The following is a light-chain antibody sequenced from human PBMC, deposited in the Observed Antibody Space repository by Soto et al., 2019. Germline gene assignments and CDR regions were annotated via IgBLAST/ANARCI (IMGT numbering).Light chain of an antibody. CDR3: QHHNSYSQT. Sequence: DIQMTQSPPTLSASVGDRVTITCRASQSIRHYLAWYQQMPGKAPKLLIYGASTLQSGVPSRFSGSGSETEFTLTISSLQPDDFGTYFCQHHNSYSQTFGQGTKV. CDR1: QSIRHY. J-gene: IGKJ1*01. CDR2: GAS. V-gene: IGKV1-5*01.